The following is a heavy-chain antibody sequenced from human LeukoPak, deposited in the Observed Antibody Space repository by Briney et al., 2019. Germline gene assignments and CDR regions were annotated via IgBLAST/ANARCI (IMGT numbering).Heavy chain of an antibody. V-gene: IGHV3-48*02. J-gene: IGHJ4*02. D-gene: IGHD3-22*01. CDR1: GFTFSSYS. Sequence: GSLRPSCAASGFTFSSYSMNWVRQAPGKGLEWVSYISSSSTIYYADSVKGRFTISRDNAKNSLYLQMNSLRDEDTAVYYCARDRRSSGYYSSGYWGQGTLVTVSS. CDR2: ISSSSTI. CDR3: ARDRRSSGYYSSGY.